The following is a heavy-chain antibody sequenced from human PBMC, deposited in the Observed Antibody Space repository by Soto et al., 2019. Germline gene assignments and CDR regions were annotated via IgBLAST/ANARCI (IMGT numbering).Heavy chain of an antibody. J-gene: IGHJ4*02. V-gene: IGHV4-34*01. CDR2: INHSGST. CDR1: GGSFSGYY. Sequence: SETLSLTCAVYGGSFSGYYWSWIRQPPGKGLEWIGEINHSGSTNYNPSLKSRVTISVDTSKNQFSLKLSSVTAADTAVYYCARGPITDYWGQGTLVTV. CDR3: ARGPITDY.